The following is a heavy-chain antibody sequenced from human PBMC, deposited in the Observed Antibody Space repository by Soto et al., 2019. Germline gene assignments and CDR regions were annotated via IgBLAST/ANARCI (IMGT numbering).Heavy chain of an antibody. D-gene: IGHD6-19*01. J-gene: IGHJ3*02. Sequence: QVQLQQWGAGLLKPSETLSLTCAVYGGSFSGYYWSWIRQPPGKGLEWIGEINHSGSTNYNPSLKRPVTISVDTSKNQFSLKLSSVTAADTAVYYCARAREYSSGWYTEAFDIWGQGTMVTVSS. CDR3: ARAREYSSGWYTEAFDI. CDR2: INHSGST. CDR1: GGSFSGYY. V-gene: IGHV4-34*01.